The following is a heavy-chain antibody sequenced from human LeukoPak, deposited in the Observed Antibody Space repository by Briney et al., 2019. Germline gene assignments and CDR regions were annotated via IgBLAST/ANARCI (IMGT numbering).Heavy chain of an antibody. CDR1: GYTFTSYD. D-gene: IGHD6-19*01. V-gene: IGHV1-8*01. Sequence: GASVKVSCKASGYTFTSYDINWVRQATGQGLEWMGWMNPNSGNTGYAQKFQGRVTMTRNTSISTAYMELSSLRSEDTAVYYCASGWEAVAGTDYWGQGTLVTVSS. CDR3: ASGWEAVAGTDY. CDR2: MNPNSGNT. J-gene: IGHJ4*02.